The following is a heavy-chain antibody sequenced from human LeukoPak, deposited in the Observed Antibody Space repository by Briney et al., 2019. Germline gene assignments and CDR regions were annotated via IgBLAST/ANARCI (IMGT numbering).Heavy chain of an antibody. J-gene: IGHJ6*03. CDR3: ARGVYYDILTGYWMDYYYYYMDV. CDR1: GYTFTSYD. D-gene: IGHD3-9*01. V-gene: IGHV1-8*03. CDR2: MNPNSGNT. Sequence: ASVKVSCKASGYTFTSYDINWVRQATGQGLEWMGWMNPNSGNTGYAQKFQGRVTITRNTSISTAYMELSSLRSEDTAVYYCARGVYYDILTGYWMDYYYYYMDVWGKGTTVTVSS.